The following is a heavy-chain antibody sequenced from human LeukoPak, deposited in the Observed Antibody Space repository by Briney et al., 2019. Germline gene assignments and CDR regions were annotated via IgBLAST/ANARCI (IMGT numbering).Heavy chain of an antibody. CDR3: ARGGGYTYGYYFDS. CDR1: GFTFSSYD. J-gene: IGHJ4*02. CDR2: IGTAGDT. Sequence: RAGGSLRLSCAASGFTFSSYDMHWVRQVTGKGLEWVSAIGTAGDTYYLGSVKGRFTISRENAKNSLYLQMNSLRAGDTAVYYCARGGGYTYGYYFDSWGRGTLVTVSS. D-gene: IGHD5-18*01. V-gene: IGHV3-13*01.